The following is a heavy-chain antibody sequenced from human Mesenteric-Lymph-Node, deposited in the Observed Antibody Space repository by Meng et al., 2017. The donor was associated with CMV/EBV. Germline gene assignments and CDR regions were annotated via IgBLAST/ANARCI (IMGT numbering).Heavy chain of an antibody. D-gene: IGHD4-11*01. J-gene: IGHJ4*02. V-gene: IGHV4-31*03. Sequence: CHGAGGSITSGGFYWAWIRQEPGKGLEWIGYKYYSGNTYYNPSLKRRLTISLDTSKNLLSLSLRSVTAADTAVYYCARIDYSSYVVDFWGQGTLVTVSS. CDR2: KYYSGNT. CDR3: ARIDYSSYVVDF. CDR1: GGSITSGGFY.